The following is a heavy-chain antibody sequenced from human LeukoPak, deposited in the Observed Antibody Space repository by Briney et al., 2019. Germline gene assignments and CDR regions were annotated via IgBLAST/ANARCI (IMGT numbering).Heavy chain of an antibody. CDR3: VRTRREQRLPRGAFDI. V-gene: IGHV4-34*01. CDR2: INHSGST. J-gene: IGHJ3*02. D-gene: IGHD6-19*01. CDR1: GGSFSGYY. Sequence: SETLSLTCAVYGGSFSGYYWSWIRQPPGKGLEWIGEINHSGSTNYNPSLKSRVTISVDTSKNQFSLKLSSVTAADTAVYYCVRTRREQRLPRGAFDIWGQGTMVTVSS.